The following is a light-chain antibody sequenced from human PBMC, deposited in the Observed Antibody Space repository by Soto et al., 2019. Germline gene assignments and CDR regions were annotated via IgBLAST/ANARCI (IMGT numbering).Light chain of an antibody. CDR3: CSYAGSSSVV. CDR1: SSDVGSYNL. Sequence: QSVLTQPASVSGSPGQTITISGTGTSSDVGSYNLVSWYQQHPGKAPKLMIYEGSKRPSGVSNRFSGSKSGNTASLTISGLQAEDEADYYCCSYAGSSSVVFGGGTKVTVL. J-gene: IGLJ2*01. CDR2: EGS. V-gene: IGLV2-23*01.